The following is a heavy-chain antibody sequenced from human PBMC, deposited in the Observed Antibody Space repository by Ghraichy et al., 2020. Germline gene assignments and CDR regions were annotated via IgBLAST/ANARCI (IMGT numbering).Heavy chain of an antibody. CDR3: ARRGGKSGSYYKNWFDP. V-gene: IGHV4-39*01. CDR1: GGSISSSSYY. CDR2: IYYSGST. J-gene: IGHJ5*02. Sequence: SETLSLTCTVSGGSISSSSYYWGWIRQPPGKGLEWIGSIYYSGSTYYNPSLKSRVTISVDTSKNQFSLKLSSVTASDTALYYWARRGGKSGSYYKNWFDPWGQGTLVTVSS. D-gene: IGHD1-26*01.